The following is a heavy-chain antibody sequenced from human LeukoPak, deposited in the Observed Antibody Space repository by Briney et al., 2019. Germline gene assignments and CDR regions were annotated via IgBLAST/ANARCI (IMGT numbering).Heavy chain of an antibody. CDR1: GGSFSGYY. D-gene: IGHD3-22*01. J-gene: IGHJ4*02. V-gene: IGHV4-34*01. CDR2: INHSGST. CDR3: AVLEDYDSSGYYEDY. Sequence: SETLSLTCAVYGGSFSGYYWSWIRQPPGKGLEWIGEINHSGSTNYNPSLKSRVTISVDTSKNQLSLKLSSVTAADTAVYYCAVLEDYDSSGYYEDYWGQGTLVTVPS.